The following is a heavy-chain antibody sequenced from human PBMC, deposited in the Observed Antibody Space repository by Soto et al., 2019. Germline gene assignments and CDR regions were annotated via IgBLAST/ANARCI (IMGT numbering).Heavy chain of an antibody. Sequence: SXGGYYXXXXXXXLCKGLEWIGYIYYSVSTYYIPSLKSRFTISVDTSKNQFSLKLSSVTAADTSVYYCARTHTRGSSPPFDYWGQGTLVTVSS. CDR1: SXGGYY. CDR2: IYYSVST. D-gene: IGHD6-6*01. V-gene: IGHV4-31*02. J-gene: IGHJ4*02. CDR3: ARTHTRGSSPPFDY.